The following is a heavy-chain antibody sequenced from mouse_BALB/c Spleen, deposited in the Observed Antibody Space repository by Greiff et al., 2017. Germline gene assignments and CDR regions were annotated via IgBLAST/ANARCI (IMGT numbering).Heavy chain of an antibody. D-gene: IGHD1-1*02. CDR2: IRNKANGYTT. CDR3: ARDRGGNFDY. Sequence: EVQLVESGGGLVQPGGSLRLSCATSGFTFTDYYMSWVRQPPGKALEWLGFIRNKANGYTTEYSASVKGRFTISRDNSQSILYLQMNTLRAEDSATYYCARDRGGNFDYWGQGTTLTVSS. V-gene: IGHV7-3*02. J-gene: IGHJ2*01. CDR1: GFTFTDYY.